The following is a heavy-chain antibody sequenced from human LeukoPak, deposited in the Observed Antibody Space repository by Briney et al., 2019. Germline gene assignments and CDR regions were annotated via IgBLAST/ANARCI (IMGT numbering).Heavy chain of an antibody. CDR2: IRYDGSNK. CDR3: AKGVQYYYDSSGYFDY. V-gene: IGHV3-30*02. D-gene: IGHD3-22*01. J-gene: IGHJ4*02. CDR1: GFTFSSYG. Sequence: PGGSLRLSCAASGFTFSSYGMHWVRQAPGKGLEWVAFIRYDGSNKYYADSVKGRFTISRDNSKNTLYLQMNSLRAEDTAVYYCAKGVQYYYDSSGYFDYWGQGTLVTVSS.